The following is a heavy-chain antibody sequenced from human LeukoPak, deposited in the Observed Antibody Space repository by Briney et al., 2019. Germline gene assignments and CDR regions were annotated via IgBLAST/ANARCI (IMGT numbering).Heavy chain of an antibody. CDR3: AREKGYSYGFDY. Sequence: ASVKVSCKASGYTFTSYGFSWVRQGPGHGLEWMGWISAYNGNTNSTQKLQGRVTMTTDTSTSTAYMELRSLKSDDRAVYYCAREKGYSYGFDYWGQGTLVTVSS. J-gene: IGHJ4*02. V-gene: IGHV1-18*01. CDR2: ISAYNGNT. CDR1: GYTFTSYG. D-gene: IGHD5-18*01.